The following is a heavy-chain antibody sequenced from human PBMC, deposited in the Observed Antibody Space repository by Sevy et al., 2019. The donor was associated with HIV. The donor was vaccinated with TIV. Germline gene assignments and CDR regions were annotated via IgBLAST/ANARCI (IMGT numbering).Heavy chain of an antibody. Sequence: ASVKVSCKASGGTFSSYAISWVRQAPGQGLEWMGRIIPILGIANYAQKFQGRVTITADKSTRPAYMELSSLRSEDTAVYYCAREGDYGDFTGGEGEDAFDIWGQGTMVTVSS. CDR2: IIPILGIA. CDR3: AREGDYGDFTGGEGEDAFDI. J-gene: IGHJ3*02. V-gene: IGHV1-69*04. CDR1: GGTFSSYA. D-gene: IGHD4-17*01.